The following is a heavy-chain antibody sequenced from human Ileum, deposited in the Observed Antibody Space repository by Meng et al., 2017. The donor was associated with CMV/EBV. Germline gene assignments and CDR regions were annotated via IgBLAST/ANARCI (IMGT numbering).Heavy chain of an antibody. V-gene: IGHV4-4*07. Sequence: QVQLQGSVPSLVKPSETLSLTCSVSGDSITNHYWNWIRQPAGKGLEWIGRIYVSGDTNYNSTLRSRITLSVDKSKNQFSLKLSSMTAADTAVYYCARDRDYGLLDSWGQGILVTVSS. J-gene: IGHJ4*02. CDR3: ARDRDYGLLDS. CDR2: IYVSGDT. D-gene: IGHD4-17*01. CDR1: GDSITNHY.